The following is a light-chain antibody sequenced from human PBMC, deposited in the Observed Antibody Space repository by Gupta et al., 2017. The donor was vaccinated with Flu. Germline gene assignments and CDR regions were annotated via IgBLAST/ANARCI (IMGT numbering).Light chain of an antibody. V-gene: IGKV2-28*01. CDR3: RQALQTPRT. CDR1: QSLLHSNGYNY. CDR2: LGS. J-gene: IGKJ4*01. Sequence: DIVMTQSPPSLPVTPGEPASISCRSSQSLLHSNGYNYLDWYLQKPEQSPQLLIYLGSNRASGVPDRFSGSGSGTDFTLKISRVEAEDVGVYYCRQALQTPRTFGGGTKVEIK.